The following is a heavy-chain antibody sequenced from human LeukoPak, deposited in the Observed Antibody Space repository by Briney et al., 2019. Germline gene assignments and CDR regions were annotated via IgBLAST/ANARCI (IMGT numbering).Heavy chain of an antibody. V-gene: IGHV3-30*09. J-gene: IGHJ4*02. CDR2: ISYDGSNK. CDR3: AREWRSLSYFDY. D-gene: IGHD3-16*01. CDR1: GFTFSIYA. Sequence: GGSLRLSCAASGFTFSIYATHWVRQAPGKGLEWVAVISYDGSNKYYADSVKGRFAISRDNSKNTLFLQMNSLRAEDTAVYYCAREWRSLSYFDYWGQGTLVTVSS.